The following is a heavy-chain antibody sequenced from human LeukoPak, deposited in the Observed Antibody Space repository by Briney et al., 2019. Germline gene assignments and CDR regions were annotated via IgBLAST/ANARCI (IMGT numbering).Heavy chain of an antibody. CDR2: ISAYNGNT. Sequence: ASVKVSCTASGYTFTSYGISWVRQAPGQGLEWMGWISAYNGNTNYAQKLQGRVTMTTDTSTSTAYMELRSLRSDDTAVYYCAREVPSTVTTIYYYGMDVWGQGTTVTVSS. CDR1: GYTFTSYG. J-gene: IGHJ6*02. D-gene: IGHD4-17*01. V-gene: IGHV1-18*01. CDR3: AREVPSTVTTIYYYGMDV.